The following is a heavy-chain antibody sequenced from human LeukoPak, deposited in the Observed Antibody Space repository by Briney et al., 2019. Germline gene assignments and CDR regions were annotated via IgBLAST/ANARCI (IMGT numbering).Heavy chain of an antibody. V-gene: IGHV3-11*01. J-gene: IGHJ4*02. Sequence: PGGSLRLSCVVSGFDLSDYYMSWIRQAPGKGLEWISYISSSGGNIYFADSVKGRFTMSRDNARGSLYLQMNSLRADDTAIYYCARRRDYFDYWGQGTLVTVSP. CDR3: ARRRDYFDY. CDR1: GFDLSDYY. CDR2: ISSSGGNI.